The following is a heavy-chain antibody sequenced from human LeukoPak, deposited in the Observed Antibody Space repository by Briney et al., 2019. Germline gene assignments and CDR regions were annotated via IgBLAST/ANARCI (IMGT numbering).Heavy chain of an antibody. CDR1: GFTFSDYY. CDR3: ARAAAAALGAFDI. V-gene: IGHV3-11*04. Sequence: GGSLRLSCAASGFTFSDYYMSWIRRAPGKGLEWVSYISSSGSTIYYADSVKGRFTISRDNAKNSLYLQMNSLRAEDTAVYYCARAAAAALGAFDIWGQGTMVTVSS. J-gene: IGHJ3*02. D-gene: IGHD6-13*01. CDR2: ISSSGSTI.